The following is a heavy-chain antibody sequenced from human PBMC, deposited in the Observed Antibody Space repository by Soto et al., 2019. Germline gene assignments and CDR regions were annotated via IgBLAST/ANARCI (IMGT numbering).Heavy chain of an antibody. CDR2: IWYDGSNK. V-gene: IGHV3-33*01. Sequence: PGGSLRHSCAASGFTFSSYGMHWVRQAPGKGLKWVAVIWYDGSNKYYADSVKGRFTISRDNSNNTLYLQMNSLRAEDTAVYYCARDLVAVTGTGYYYYYGMDVWGQGTTVTVSS. D-gene: IGHD6-19*01. CDR1: GFTFSSYG. CDR3: ARDLVAVTGTGYYYYYGMDV. J-gene: IGHJ6*02.